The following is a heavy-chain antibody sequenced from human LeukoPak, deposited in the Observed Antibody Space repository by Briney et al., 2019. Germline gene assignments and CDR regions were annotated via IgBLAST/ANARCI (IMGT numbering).Heavy chain of an antibody. Sequence: GGSLRLSCAASGFTFSSFSMNWVRQAPGKGLEWVSYISGSSTTIYYADSVKGRFTISRDNAKNSLYLQMNSLRAEDTAVHYCARVSLFPGAFDIWGQRTMVTVSS. CDR1: GFTFSSFS. D-gene: IGHD3-10*01. CDR3: ARVSLFPGAFDI. CDR2: ISGSSTTI. V-gene: IGHV3-48*04. J-gene: IGHJ3*02.